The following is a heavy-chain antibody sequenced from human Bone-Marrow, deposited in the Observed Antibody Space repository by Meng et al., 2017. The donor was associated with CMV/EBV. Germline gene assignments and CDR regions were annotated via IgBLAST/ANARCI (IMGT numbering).Heavy chain of an antibody. CDR2: IGTAGDT. CDR3: ARGGIEYSSSWADYYGMDV. V-gene: IGHV3-13*01. Sequence: LSLTCAASGFTFSSYEMNWVRQAPGKGLEWVSAIGTAGDTYYPGSVKGRFTISRENAKNSLYLQMNSLRAGDTAVYYCARGGIEYSSSWADYYGMDVWGQGTTVTVSS. J-gene: IGHJ6*02. D-gene: IGHD6-6*01. CDR1: GFTFSSYE.